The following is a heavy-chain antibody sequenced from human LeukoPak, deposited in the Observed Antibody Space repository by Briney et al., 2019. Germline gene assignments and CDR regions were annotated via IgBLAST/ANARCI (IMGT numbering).Heavy chain of an antibody. CDR3: ARGGSYAEYLQH. V-gene: IGHV1-2*02. J-gene: IGHJ1*01. D-gene: IGHD1-26*01. CDR2: INPNSGGT. Sequence: ASVKVSCTASGYIFTGYYIHWVRQAPGQGLEWMGWINPNSGGTNYEQKFQGRVTMTRDTSISTGYMELRSLRSDDTAVYYCARGGSYAEYLQHWGQGTLVTVSS. CDR1: GYIFTGYY.